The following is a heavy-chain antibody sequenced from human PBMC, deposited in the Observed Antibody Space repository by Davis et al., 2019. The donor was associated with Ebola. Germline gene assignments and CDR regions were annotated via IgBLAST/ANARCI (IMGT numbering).Heavy chain of an antibody. J-gene: IGHJ4*02. CDR1: GFTFSSYS. CDR2: ISSSSSYI. V-gene: IGHV3-21*01. D-gene: IGHD3-22*01. CDR3: ARVNDSSGYPDY. Sequence: PGGSLRLSCAASGFTFSSYSMNWVRQAPGKGLEWVSSISSSSSYIYYADSVKGRFTISRDNAKNSLYLQMNSLRAEDTAVYYCARVNDSSGYPDYWGQGTLVTVSS.